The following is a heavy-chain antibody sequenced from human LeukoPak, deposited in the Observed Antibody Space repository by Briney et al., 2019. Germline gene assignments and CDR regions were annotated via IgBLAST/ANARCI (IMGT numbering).Heavy chain of an antibody. V-gene: IGHV3-11*01. CDR3: ARYYYNSSGYYYFDY. CDR2: IGSSG. D-gene: IGHD3-22*01. J-gene: IGHJ4*02. CDR1: GFTFSDYY. Sequence: GGSLRLSCSASGFTFSDYYMSWIRQAPGKGLDWVSYIGSSGYYADSVKGRFTISSDNATNSLYLQMHSLRAEDTAVYYCARYYYNSSGYYYFDYWGQGTLVTVSS.